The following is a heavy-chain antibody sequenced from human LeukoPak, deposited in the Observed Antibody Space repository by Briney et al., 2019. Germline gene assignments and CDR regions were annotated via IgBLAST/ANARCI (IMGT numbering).Heavy chain of an antibody. CDR3: AAHSGFYSGTTLRRHYFGH. J-gene: IGHJ4*02. CDR1: GGSITSNSYY. CDR2: IYYSGST. D-gene: IGHD1-26*01. Sequence: PSETLSLTCTVSGGSITSNSYYWGWIRQPPGKGLEWIGSIYYSGSTYYKSSLKSRVTISVDTSKNQFSLQLSSVTAVETSVYKSAAHSGFYSGTTLRRHYFGHWGQGTLVTVSS. V-gene: IGHV4-39*01.